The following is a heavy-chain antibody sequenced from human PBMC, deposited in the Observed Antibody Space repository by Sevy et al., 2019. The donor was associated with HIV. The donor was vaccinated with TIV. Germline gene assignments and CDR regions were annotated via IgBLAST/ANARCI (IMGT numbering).Heavy chain of an antibody. V-gene: IGHV3-48*01. J-gene: IGHJ4*02. D-gene: IGHD3-10*01. CDR3: ARGTGSGSFLFDY. CDR2: ISSSSSTI. CDR1: GFTFSSYS. Sequence: GGSLRLSCAASGFTFSSYSMSWVRQTPGKGLEWLSIISSSSSTIHHADSVKGRFTISRDNAKNSLYLQMNSLRAEDTAMYYCARGTGSGSFLFDYWGQGTLVTVSS.